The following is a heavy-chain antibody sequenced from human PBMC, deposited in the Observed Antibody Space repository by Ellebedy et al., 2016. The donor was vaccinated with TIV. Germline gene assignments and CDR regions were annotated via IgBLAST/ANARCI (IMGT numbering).Heavy chain of an antibody. CDR2: IISSSSTM. Sequence: PGGSLRPSCAASGFTFSDYYMSWIRQAPGKGLEWVSYIISSSSTMYYADSVKGRFTISRDNAKSSLFLQMTRLRDEDTAVYYWARVGVLERRGAFDIWGQGTMVTVSS. V-gene: IGHV3-11*04. D-gene: IGHD1-1*01. J-gene: IGHJ3*02. CDR1: GFTFSDYY. CDR3: ARVGVLERRGAFDI.